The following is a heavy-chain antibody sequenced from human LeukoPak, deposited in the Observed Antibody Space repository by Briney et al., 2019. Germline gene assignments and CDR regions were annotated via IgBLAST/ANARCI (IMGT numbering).Heavy chain of an antibody. Sequence: GASVKVSCKASGYTFTSYGISWVRQAPGQGLEWMGWISAYNGNTNYAQKLQGRVTMTTDTSTSTAYMELRSLRSDDTAVYYCARHYYDSSGYFKGTNWFDPWGQGTLVTVSS. CDR2: ISAYNGNT. CDR3: ARHYYDSSGYFKGTNWFDP. CDR1: GYTFTSYG. V-gene: IGHV1-18*01. J-gene: IGHJ5*02. D-gene: IGHD3-22*01.